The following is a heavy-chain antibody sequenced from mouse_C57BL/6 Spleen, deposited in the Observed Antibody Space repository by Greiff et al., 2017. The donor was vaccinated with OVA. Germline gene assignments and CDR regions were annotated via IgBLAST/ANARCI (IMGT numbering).Heavy chain of an antibody. Sequence: VQLQQPGAELVKPGASVKLSCKASGYTFTSYWMHWVKQRPGQGLEWIGMIHPNSGSTNYNEKFKSKATLTVDKSSSTAYMQLSSLTSEDSAVYYCARIYYGNYEGYFDVWGTGTTVTVSS. J-gene: IGHJ1*03. CDR2: IHPNSGST. CDR3: ARIYYGNYEGYFDV. D-gene: IGHD2-1*01. V-gene: IGHV1-64*01. CDR1: GYTFTSYW.